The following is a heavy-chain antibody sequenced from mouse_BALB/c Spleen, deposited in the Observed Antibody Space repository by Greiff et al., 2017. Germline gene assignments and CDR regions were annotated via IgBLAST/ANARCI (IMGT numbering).Heavy chain of an antibody. V-gene: IGHV1-14*01. CDR2: INPYNDGT. CDR3: ARRFTTATVYFDY. J-gene: IGHJ2*01. D-gene: IGHD1-2*01. Sequence: VQLQQSGPELVKPGASVKMSCKASGYTFTSYVMHWVKQKPGQGLEWIGYINPYNDGTKYNEKFKGKATLTSDKSSSTAYMELSSLTSEDSAVYYCARRFTTATVYFDYWGQGTTLTVSS. CDR1: GYTFTSYV.